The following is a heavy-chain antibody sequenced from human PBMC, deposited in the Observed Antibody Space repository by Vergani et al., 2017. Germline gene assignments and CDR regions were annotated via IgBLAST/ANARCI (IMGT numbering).Heavy chain of an antibody. CDR1: GFSFNSYS. D-gene: IGHD2-8*01. CDR3: ATERMVSAQGGRYY. CDR2: ISSSGSTI. J-gene: IGHJ4*02. Sequence: EVQLVESGGGLVKPGGSLRLSCAASGFSFNSYSMNWVRQAPGKGLEWVSSISSSGSTIYYADSLRGRFTISRDNAKNSLYLQMSSLRAEDTAVYYCATERMVSAQGGRYYWGQGTLVTVSS. V-gene: IGHV3-21*01.